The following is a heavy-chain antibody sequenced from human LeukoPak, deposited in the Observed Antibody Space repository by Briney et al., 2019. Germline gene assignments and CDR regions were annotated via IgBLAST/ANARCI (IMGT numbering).Heavy chain of an antibody. J-gene: IGHJ4*02. CDR1: GGSISSGGYY. Sequence: SETLSLTCTVSGGSISSGGYYWSWIRQHPGKGLEWIGFIYYSGSTYYNPSLKSRVTISVDTSKNQFSLKLSSVTAADTAVYYCARVITIFGVVILMYFDYWGQGTLVTVSS. CDR3: ARVITIFGVVILMYFDY. V-gene: IGHV4-31*03. CDR2: IYYSGST. D-gene: IGHD3-3*01.